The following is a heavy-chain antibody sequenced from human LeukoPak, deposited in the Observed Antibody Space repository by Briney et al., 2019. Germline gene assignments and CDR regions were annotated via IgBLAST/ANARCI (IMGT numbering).Heavy chain of an antibody. D-gene: IGHD1-26*01. V-gene: IGHV3-74*01. CDR2: IDTDGSTT. J-gene: IGHJ3*01. Sequence: GGSLRLSCAASRFTFSSYWMHWVRQAPGKGLVWVSRIDTDGSTTTYADSVKGRFTISRDNAKNTLYLQVNSLRAEDTAVYYCARTIGSKNAFDLWGQGTMVTVSS. CDR3: ARTIGSKNAFDL. CDR1: RFTFSSYW.